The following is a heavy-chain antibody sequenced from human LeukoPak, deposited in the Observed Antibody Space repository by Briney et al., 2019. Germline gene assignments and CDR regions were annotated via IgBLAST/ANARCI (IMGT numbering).Heavy chain of an antibody. CDR3: ARDLSFGSLDF. J-gene: IGHJ4*02. D-gene: IGHD1-26*01. Sequence: SGGSLRLSCAASGFTVISNYMSWVRQAPGKGLEWVSVMYSGGSTYYADSVKGRFTISRDMSKNTLNLQMNSLRVEDTAMFYCARDLSFGSLDFRGQGTLVTVSS. V-gene: IGHV3-53*01. CDR2: MYSGGST. CDR1: GFTVISNY.